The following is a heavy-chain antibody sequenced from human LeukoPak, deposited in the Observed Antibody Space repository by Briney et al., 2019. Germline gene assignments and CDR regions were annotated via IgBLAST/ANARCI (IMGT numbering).Heavy chain of an antibody. CDR2: INPNSGGT. V-gene: IGHV1-2*02. J-gene: IGHJ3*02. CDR1: GYTFTGYY. D-gene: IGHD2-2*01. Sequence: ASVKVSCKASGYTFTGYYMHWVRQAPGQGLEWMGWINPNSGGTNYAQKFQGRVTMTRDTSISTAYMELSRLRSDDTAVYYCARGPIVVVPAAMEMRDAFDIWGQGTMVTVSS. CDR3: ARGPIVVVPAAMEMRDAFDI.